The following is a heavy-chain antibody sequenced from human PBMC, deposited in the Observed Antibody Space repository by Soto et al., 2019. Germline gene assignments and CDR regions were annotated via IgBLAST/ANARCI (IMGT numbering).Heavy chain of an antibody. CDR3: ARGRYGDY. V-gene: IGHV1-18*01. CDR1: GYGFTTYG. J-gene: IGHJ4*02. Sequence: QGHRVQSGAEVKKPGASVKVSCKGSGYGFTTYGITWVRQAPGQGLEWMAWISAHNGNTNYAQKLQGRVTVTRDTSTSTAYMELRSLRSDDTAVYYCARGRYGDYWGQGALVTVSS. D-gene: IGHD1-1*01. CDR2: ISAHNGNT.